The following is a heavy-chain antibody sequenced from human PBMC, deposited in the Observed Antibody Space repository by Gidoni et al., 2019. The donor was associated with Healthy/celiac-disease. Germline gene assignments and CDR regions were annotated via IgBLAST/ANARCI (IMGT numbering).Heavy chain of an antibody. Sequence: EVQLVESGGGLVQPGGSLRLSCAASGFTFSSYEMNWVRQAPGKGLEWVSYISSSGSPIYYAASLKGRFTISRDNAKNSLYLQMNSLRAEDTAVYYCARGGGGDYAPTIDDAFDIWGQGTMVTVSS. J-gene: IGHJ3*02. D-gene: IGHD3-16*01. CDR1: GFTFSSYE. CDR3: ARGGGGDYAPTIDDAFDI. V-gene: IGHV3-48*03. CDR2: ISSSGSPI.